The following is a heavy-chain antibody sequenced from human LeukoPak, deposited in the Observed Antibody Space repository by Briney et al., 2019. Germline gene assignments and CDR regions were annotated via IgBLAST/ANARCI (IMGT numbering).Heavy chain of an antibody. CDR1: GYTFTGYY. CDR3: ARDPVYYDSSGYNDAFDI. J-gene: IGHJ3*02. CDR2: INPNSGGT. D-gene: IGHD3-22*01. Sequence: ASVKVSCNASGYTFTGYYMHWVRQAPGQGLEWMGRINPNSGGTNHAQRFQGRVTMTRDTSISTAHMELSRLRSDDTAVYYCARDPVYYDSSGYNDAFDIWGQGTMVTVSS. V-gene: IGHV1-2*06.